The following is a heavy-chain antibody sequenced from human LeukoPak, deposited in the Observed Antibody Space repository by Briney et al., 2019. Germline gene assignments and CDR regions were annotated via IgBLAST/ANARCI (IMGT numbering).Heavy chain of an antibody. CDR2: ISYDGSNK. CDR1: GFTFSSFG. CDR3: AKDRDSSGYYFDC. Sequence: GGSLRLSCAASGFTFSSFGMHWVRQAPGKGLEWVALISYDGSNKHYADSVKGRFTISRDNSKNTLYLQMNSLRAEDTAVYYCAKDRDSSGYYFDCWGQGTQVTVSS. V-gene: IGHV3-30*18. D-gene: IGHD3-22*01. J-gene: IGHJ4*02.